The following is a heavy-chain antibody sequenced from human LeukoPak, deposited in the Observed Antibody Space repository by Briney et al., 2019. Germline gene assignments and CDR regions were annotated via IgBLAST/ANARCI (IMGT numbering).Heavy chain of an antibody. Sequence: QPGGSLRLSCAASGFTFGSYAITWVRQAPGKGLEWVSCISGSGDVTYYADSVKGRFTISRDNSKSTLFLQMNSLRAEDTALYYCAKNSKCYSGSDFWGQGTLVTVSS. J-gene: IGHJ4*02. CDR3: AKNSKCYSGSDF. V-gene: IGHV3-23*01. CDR2: ISGSGDVT. D-gene: IGHD2-15*01. CDR1: GFTFGSYA.